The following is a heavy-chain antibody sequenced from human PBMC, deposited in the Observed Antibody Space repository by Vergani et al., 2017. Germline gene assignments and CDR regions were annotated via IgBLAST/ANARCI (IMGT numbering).Heavy chain of an antibody. V-gene: IGHV2-5*04. CDR1: GFSPNTRGVS. CDR2: IYWNDDH. Sequence: QITLKESGPTLVKPTQTLTLTCIFSGFSPNTRGVSVAWIRQPPGKALDWLALIYWNDDHHYSPSLNNRVTITKDTSTNQVVLTMTNMDYVDTGTYYCVYRKTECGTTGCFYPVYYYYYMDVWGKGTTVTVSS. J-gene: IGHJ6*03. CDR3: VYRKTECGTTGCFYPVYYYYYMDV. D-gene: IGHD1-7*01.